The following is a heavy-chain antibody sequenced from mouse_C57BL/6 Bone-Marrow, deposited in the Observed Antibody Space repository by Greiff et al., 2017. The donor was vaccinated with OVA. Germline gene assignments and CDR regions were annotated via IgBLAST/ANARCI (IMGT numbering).Heavy chain of an antibody. CDR3: ARFPSNYYGSSPFAY. CDR1: GYTFTSYW. Sequence: QVQLQQPGTELVKPGASVKLSCKASGYTFTSYWMHWVKQRPGQGLEWIGNINPSNGGTNYNEKFKSKATLTVDKSSSTAYMQLSSLTSEDSAVYYCARFPSNYYGSSPFAYWGQGTLVTVSA. J-gene: IGHJ3*01. D-gene: IGHD1-1*01. CDR2: INPSNGGT. V-gene: IGHV1-53*01.